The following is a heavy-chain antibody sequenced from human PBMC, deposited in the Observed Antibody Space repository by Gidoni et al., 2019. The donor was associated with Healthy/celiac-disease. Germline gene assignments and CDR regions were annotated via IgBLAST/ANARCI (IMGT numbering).Heavy chain of an antibody. CDR2: IGSSSSTI. D-gene: IGHD3-3*01. CDR1: GFTFSSYS. CDR3: ARAGVVITSWYFDL. Sequence: EVQLVESGGGLVQPGGSMRLSCAASGFTFSSYSMNWVRQAPGKGLEWVSYIGSSSSTIYYADSVKGRFTISRYNAKNSLYLQMNSLRDEDTAVYYCARAGVVITSWYFDLWGRGTLVTVSS. J-gene: IGHJ2*01. V-gene: IGHV3-48*02.